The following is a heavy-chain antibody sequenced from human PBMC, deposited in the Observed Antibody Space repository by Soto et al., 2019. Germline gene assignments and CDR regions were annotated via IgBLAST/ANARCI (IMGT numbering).Heavy chain of an antibody. CDR1: GFTFSNYW. D-gene: IGHD2-15*01. CDR3: AKGGGKTIDY. Sequence: EVQLVESGGGLVQPGTSLRLSWAASGFTFSNYWMHWVRQARGKGLVWVSRLNSDGSGTSYADSVKGRFTISRDNAKNTLYLQMNSLRAEDTAVYYCAKGGGKTIDYWGQGTLVTVSS. J-gene: IGHJ4*02. V-gene: IGHV3-74*01. CDR2: LNSDGSGT.